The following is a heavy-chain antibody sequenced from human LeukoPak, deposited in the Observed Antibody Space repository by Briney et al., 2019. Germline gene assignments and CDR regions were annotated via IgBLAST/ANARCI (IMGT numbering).Heavy chain of an antibody. J-gene: IGHJ5*02. V-gene: IGHV4-59*12. D-gene: IGHD5-18*01. CDR1: GGSINAYY. Sequence: SETLSLTCTVSGGSINAYYWSWIRQPPGKGLEWIGYVYHSGSTNYNPSLKSRVTMSVDTSNNQFSLKLSSVTAADTAVYYCARGGYSYGLNWFDPWGQGTLVTVSS. CDR3: ARGGYSYGLNWFDP. CDR2: VYHSGST.